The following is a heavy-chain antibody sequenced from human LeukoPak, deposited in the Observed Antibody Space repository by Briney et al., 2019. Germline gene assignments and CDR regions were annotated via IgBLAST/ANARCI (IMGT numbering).Heavy chain of an antibody. CDR3: AREDYDSSGYYKYYYYYGMDV. Sequence: RPGGSLRLSCAASGFTFSSYSMNWVRQAPGKGLEWVSYISSSSSTIYYADSVKGRFTISRDNAKNSLYLQMNSLRAEDTAVYYCAREDYDSSGYYKYYYYYGMDVWGQGTTVTVSS. J-gene: IGHJ6*02. D-gene: IGHD3-22*01. CDR1: GFTFSSYS. CDR2: ISSSSSTI. V-gene: IGHV3-48*01.